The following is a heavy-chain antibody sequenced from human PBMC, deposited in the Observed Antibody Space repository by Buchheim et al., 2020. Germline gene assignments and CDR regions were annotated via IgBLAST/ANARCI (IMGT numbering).Heavy chain of an antibody. V-gene: IGHV4-4*02. CDR3: AREGVGYCSGGSCYSFYYGMDV. CDR2: IYHSGST. J-gene: IGHJ6*02. Sequence: QVQLQESGPGLVKPSGTLSLTCAVSGGSISSSNWWSWVRQPPGKGLEWIGEIYHSGSTNYNPSLKSRVTISEDKSKNQFSLKLSSVTAADTAVYYCAREGVGYCSGGSCYSFYYGMDVWGQGTT. CDR1: GGSISSSNW. D-gene: IGHD2-15*01.